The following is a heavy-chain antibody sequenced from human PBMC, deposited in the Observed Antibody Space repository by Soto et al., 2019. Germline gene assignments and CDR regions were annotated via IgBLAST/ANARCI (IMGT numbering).Heavy chain of an antibody. J-gene: IGHJ4*02. Sequence: QVQLVGSGGGVVQPGTSLRLSCAASGFTFSIYAMHWVRQAPEKGLEWVAVISSAGTNKNHADSVRGRFSISRDNSNNQLHLQMDNMRVDDTAVYYCVRSNSEAGWGQFDYWGQGTLVTVSS. CDR2: ISSAGTNK. V-gene: IGHV3-30-3*01. D-gene: IGHD3-16*01. CDR3: VRSNSEAGWGQFDY. CDR1: GFTFSIYA.